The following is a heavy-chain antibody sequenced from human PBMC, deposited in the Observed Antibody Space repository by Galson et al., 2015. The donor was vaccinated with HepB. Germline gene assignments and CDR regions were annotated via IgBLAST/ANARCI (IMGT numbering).Heavy chain of an antibody. CDR3: ARPRGGGGGRFDY. Sequence: SCKASGGTFSSYAISWVRQAPGQGLEWMGGIIPIFGTANYAQKFQGRVTITADESTSTAYMELSSLRSEDTAVYYCARPRGGGGGRFDYWGQGTLVTVSS. CDR2: IIPIFGTA. CDR1: GGTFSSYA. V-gene: IGHV1-69*01. J-gene: IGHJ4*02. D-gene: IGHD3-16*01.